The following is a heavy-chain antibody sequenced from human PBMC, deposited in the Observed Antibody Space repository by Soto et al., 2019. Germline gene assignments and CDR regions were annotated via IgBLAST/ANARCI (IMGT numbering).Heavy chain of an antibody. CDR3: AGQQLVPRNCFDP. CDR2: IYYSGST. J-gene: IGHJ5*02. CDR1: GGSISSYY. D-gene: IGHD6-13*01. Sequence: SETLSLTCTVSGGSISSYYWSWIRQPPGKGLEWIGYIYYSGSTNYNPSLKSRVTISVDTSKNQFSLKLSSVTAADTAVYYCAGQQLVPRNCFDPWGQGTLVTVSS. V-gene: IGHV4-59*01.